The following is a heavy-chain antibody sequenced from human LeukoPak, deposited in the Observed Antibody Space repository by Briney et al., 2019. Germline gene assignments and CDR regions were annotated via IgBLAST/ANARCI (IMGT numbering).Heavy chain of an antibody. CDR1: GFTVSSNY. V-gene: IGHV3-53*05. CDR3: AKDIGYDYVWGSYDY. CDR2: IYTDGST. J-gene: IGHJ4*02. Sequence: GGSLRLSCAASGFTVSSNYMSWVRQAPGKGLEWVSVIYTDGSTYYADSVKGRFTISRDNSKNTLSLQMNSLRAEDTAVYYCAKDIGYDYVWGSYDYWGQGTLVTVSS. D-gene: IGHD3-16*01.